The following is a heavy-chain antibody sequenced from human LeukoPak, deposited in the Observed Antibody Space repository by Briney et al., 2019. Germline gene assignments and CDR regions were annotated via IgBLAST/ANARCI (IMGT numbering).Heavy chain of an antibody. CDR3: ARHIYYYNRSGYGYFDS. D-gene: IGHD3-22*01. J-gene: IGHJ4*02. V-gene: IGHV4-38-2*01. CDR1: GYSISSGYY. Sequence: PSETLSLTCAVSGYSISSGYYWGWIRQPPGKGLEWIGSIYHSGSTYYNPSLKSRVTISVDTSKNQFSLKLSSVTAADTAVYYCARHIYYYNRSGYGYFDSWGQGTLVTVSS. CDR2: IYHSGST.